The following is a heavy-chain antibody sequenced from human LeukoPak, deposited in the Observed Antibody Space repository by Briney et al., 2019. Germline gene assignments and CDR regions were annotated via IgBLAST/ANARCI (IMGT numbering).Heavy chain of an antibody. CDR1: GLSISSGGYY. CDR2: IYYTGST. D-gene: IGHD2-21*01. Sequence: SETLSLTCTVSGLSISSGGYYWSWIRQHPGKGLEWIAYIYYTGSTYYNPSLKSRLTISVDRSKNQFSLRLSSMTAADTAVYYCARVPSVIDAFDIWGQGTMVTVSS. V-gene: IGHV4-31*03. CDR3: ARVPSVIDAFDI. J-gene: IGHJ3*02.